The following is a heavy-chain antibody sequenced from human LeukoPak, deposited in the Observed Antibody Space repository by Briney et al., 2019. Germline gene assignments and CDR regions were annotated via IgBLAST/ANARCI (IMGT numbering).Heavy chain of an antibody. V-gene: IGHV3-11*01. Sequence: GGSLRLSCAASGFIFSDYYMSWIRQAPGKGLEWLSYISRSAISTHYADSVKGRFTISRDNAKNSLYLQMNSLRAEDTAVYYCGRDFRDRSMPIDYWGQGTLVTVSS. J-gene: IGHJ4*02. CDR2: ISRSAIST. CDR3: GRDFRDRSMPIDY. D-gene: IGHD2/OR15-2a*01. CDR1: GFIFSDYY.